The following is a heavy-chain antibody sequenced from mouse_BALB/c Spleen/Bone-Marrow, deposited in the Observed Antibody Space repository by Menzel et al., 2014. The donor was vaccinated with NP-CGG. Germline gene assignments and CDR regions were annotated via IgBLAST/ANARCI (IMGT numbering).Heavy chain of an antibody. CDR1: GYTFTDYN. Sequence: EVKLEESGPELVEPGASVKISCKASGYTFTDYNMHWVKQSHGKSLEWIGYIYPYNGGTGYNQKFKNKATLTVDNSSSTAYMELRSLTSEESADYYWARWLWPLYYSLGYWGQGTSVTVSS. V-gene: IGHV1S29*02. J-gene: IGHJ4*01. D-gene: IGHD1-1*02. CDR3: ARWLWPLYYSLGY. CDR2: IYPYNGGT.